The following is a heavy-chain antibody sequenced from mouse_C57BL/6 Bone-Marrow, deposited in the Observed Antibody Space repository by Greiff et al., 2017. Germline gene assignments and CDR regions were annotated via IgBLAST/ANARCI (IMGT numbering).Heavy chain of an antibody. Sequence: QVQLQQSGAELVRPGTSVKVSCTASGYAFTNYLIAWVQQRPGQGLEWIGVINPGRGGTNYNEKFKGKATLTADKSSSTAYMQLSSLTSEDSAVYFCARLRRGSWYFDVWGTGTTVTVS. J-gene: IGHJ1*03. CDR3: ARLRRGSWYFDV. CDR2: INPGRGGT. D-gene: IGHD2-4*01. CDR1: GYAFTNYL. V-gene: IGHV1-54*01.